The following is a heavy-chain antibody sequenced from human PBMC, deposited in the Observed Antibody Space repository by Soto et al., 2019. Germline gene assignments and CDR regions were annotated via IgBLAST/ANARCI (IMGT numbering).Heavy chain of an antibody. V-gene: IGHV3-33*01. J-gene: IGHJ4*02. CDR2: IWYDGSNK. Sequence: PGGSLRLSCAASGFTFSSYGMHWVRQAPGKGLEWVAVIWYDGSNKYYADSVKGRFTISRDNSKNTLYLQMNSLRAEDTAVYYCARAFTGIAVAGPFVYWGQGTLVTVSS. CDR3: ARAFTGIAVAGPFVY. CDR1: GFTFSSYG. D-gene: IGHD6-19*01.